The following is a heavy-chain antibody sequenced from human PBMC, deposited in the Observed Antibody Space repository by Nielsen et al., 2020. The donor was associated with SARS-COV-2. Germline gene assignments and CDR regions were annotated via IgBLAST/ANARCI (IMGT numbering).Heavy chain of an antibody. J-gene: IGHJ6*02. V-gene: IGHV3-13*01. CDR1: EFTFSSYD. D-gene: IGHD3-10*01. Sequence: GESLKISCAASEFTFSSYDMHWVRQATGKGLEWVSAIGTAGDTYYPGSVKGRFTISRENAKNSLYLQMNSLRAGDTAVYYCARRGYYGSGSYYNDYGMDVWGQGTTVTVSS. CDR2: IGTAGDT. CDR3: ARRGYYGSGSYYNDYGMDV.